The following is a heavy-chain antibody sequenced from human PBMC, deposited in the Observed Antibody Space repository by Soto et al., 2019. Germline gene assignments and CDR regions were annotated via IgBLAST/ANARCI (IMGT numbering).Heavy chain of an antibody. V-gene: IGHV5-51*01. CDR3: ARTDGYEIEY. Sequence: ESLKISCKGSGYSFVSYWIAWVRQRPGKGLEWMGIIYPGDSDSTYSPSFQGQVTLSVDKSINTVFLQWSSLEASDTAMYYCARTDGYEIEYWGQGTHVTVSS. CDR1: GYSFVSYW. J-gene: IGHJ4*02. CDR2: IYPGDSDS. D-gene: IGHD5-12*01.